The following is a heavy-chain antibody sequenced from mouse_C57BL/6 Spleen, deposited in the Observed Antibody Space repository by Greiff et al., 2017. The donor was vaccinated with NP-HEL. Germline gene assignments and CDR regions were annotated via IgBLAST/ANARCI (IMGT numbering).Heavy chain of an antibody. J-gene: IGHJ4*01. D-gene: IGHD1-1*01. CDR3: ARHEYWCYYYGNPYYAMDY. CDR1: GYTFTEYT. CDR2: FYPGSGSI. V-gene: IGHV1-62-2*01. Sequence: QVQLQQSGAELVKPGASVKLSCKASGYTFTEYTIHWVKQRPGQGLEWIGWFYPGSGSIKYNENFKDKATLTADKSSSTVYMECSRLTSEDSAVYVCARHEYWCYYYGNPYYAMDYWGQGTSVTVSS.